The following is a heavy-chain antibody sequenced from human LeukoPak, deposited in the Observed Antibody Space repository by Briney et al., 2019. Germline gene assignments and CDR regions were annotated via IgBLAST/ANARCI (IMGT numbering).Heavy chain of an antibody. V-gene: IGHV3-66*01. CDR1: GFTVSTNY. CDR2: IFSNGNT. J-gene: IGHJ5*02. CDR3: ARGSIGPRSWFDP. Sequence: PGGALRLSCAASGFTVSTNYMSWVRQATGKGLEWGSVIFSNGNTYYADSVKGRFYVSRDNSKNTLFLQMNSLRDEDTAVYYCARGSIGPRSWFDPWGQGTLVTVSS. D-gene: IGHD2-2*01.